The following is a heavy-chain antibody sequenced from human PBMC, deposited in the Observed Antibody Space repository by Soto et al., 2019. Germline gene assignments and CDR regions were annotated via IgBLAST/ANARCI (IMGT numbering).Heavy chain of an antibody. V-gene: IGHV4-59*01. CDR3: ARDLWGYCGADCYPLDV. CDR2: MYNTGST. Sequence: TSETLSLTCTVSGGSISSYYWSWIRQPQGKGLEWIGYMYNTGSTIYNPSLKRRVTISVDTSKNQFSLKLNSVTAADTAVYYCARDLWGYCGADCYPLDVWGQGTMVTVS. J-gene: IGHJ6*02. D-gene: IGHD2-21*02. CDR1: GGSISSYY.